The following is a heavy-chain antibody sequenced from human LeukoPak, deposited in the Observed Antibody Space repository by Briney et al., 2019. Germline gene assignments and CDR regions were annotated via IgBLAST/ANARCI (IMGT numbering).Heavy chain of an antibody. D-gene: IGHD2-15*01. J-gene: IGHJ5*02. CDR3: ARNGYCSGGSCRNWFDP. CDR1: GYTFNVYN. Sequence: ASVKVSCKAYGYTFNVYNIYWVRQTPGQGLEWMGWVNPKNGGTVYAQKFQGRVTMTRDTSISTAYMELSRLRSDDTAVYYCARNGYCSGGSCRNWFDPWGQGTLVTVSS. CDR2: VNPKNGGT. V-gene: IGHV1-2*02.